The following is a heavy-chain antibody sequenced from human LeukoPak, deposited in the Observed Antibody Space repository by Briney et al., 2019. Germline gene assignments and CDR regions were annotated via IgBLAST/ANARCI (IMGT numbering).Heavy chain of an antibody. V-gene: IGHV3-33*08. CDR3: ARGLPPVMKYYFDY. D-gene: IGHD4-11*01. Sequence: GGSLRLSCAVSGFTFNSYGMHWVRQAPGKGLEWVAVMWYDGSNKYYADSVKGRFTISRDDSKNTLYLQMNSLRAEDTAMYYCARGLPPVMKYYFDYWGQGTLVTVSS. CDR1: GFTFNSYG. J-gene: IGHJ4*02. CDR2: MWYDGSNK.